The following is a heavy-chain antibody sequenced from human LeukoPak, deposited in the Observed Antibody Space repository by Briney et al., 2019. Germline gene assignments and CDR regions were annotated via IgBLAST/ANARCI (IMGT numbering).Heavy chain of an antibody. CDR2: ITSTSNYI. CDR3: ARTRVRGVIVDY. D-gene: IGHD3-10*01. V-gene: IGHV3-21*01. J-gene: IGHJ4*02. CDR1: GFNFNGYT. Sequence: GGSLRLSCAASGFNFNGYTMSWVRQAPGKGLEWVSSITSTSNYIYYADSLRGRFTISRDNAKNSLYLRMNSLRAEDTAVYYCARTRVRGVIVDYWGQGTLVTVSS.